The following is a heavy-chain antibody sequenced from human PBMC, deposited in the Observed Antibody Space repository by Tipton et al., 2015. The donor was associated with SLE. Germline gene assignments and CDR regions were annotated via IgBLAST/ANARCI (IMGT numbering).Heavy chain of an antibody. D-gene: IGHD3-22*01. J-gene: IGHJ3*01. CDR2: INYSGST. V-gene: IGHV4-34*01. CDR3: ATSLKYYDRNGPVV. Sequence: LRLSCEVYGGSFSGYYWSWIRQSPGKGLEWIGEINYSGSTKYNPSLKSRVTISVDASKNQFSLKMNFMTAADRAVYYCATSLKYYDRNGPVVWGQGTMVTVSS. CDR1: GGSFSGYY.